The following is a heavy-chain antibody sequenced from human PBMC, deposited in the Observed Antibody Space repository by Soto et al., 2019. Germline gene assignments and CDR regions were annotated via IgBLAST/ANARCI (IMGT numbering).Heavy chain of an antibody. D-gene: IGHD1-7*01. CDR2: IYHSGST. Sequence: PSESLSQTGAVSGGSILSSNWWSWVRQPPGKGLECIGEIYHSGSTNYNPSLKSPVTISVDKSKNQFSLKLSSVTAADTAVYYCARDGYNLNYVGGYYYYGMDVWGQGTTVTVSS. CDR3: ARDGYNLNYVGGYYYYGMDV. CDR1: GGSILSSNW. J-gene: IGHJ6*02. V-gene: IGHV4-4*02.